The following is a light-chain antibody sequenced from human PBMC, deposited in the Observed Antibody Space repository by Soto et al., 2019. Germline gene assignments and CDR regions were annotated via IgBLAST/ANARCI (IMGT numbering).Light chain of an antibody. Sequence: DAVMPKSSDYLAASLCARATMRCKSVHGCLDSLDNKTYLAWYPQKPGQTHKLLSYWASTREYGVPDRFSVSGSGTDFTLTISSLQAEDVAVYYCQQYYRTPSRTFGQGTKVDIK. CDR2: WAS. V-gene: IGKV4-1*01. CDR1: HGCLDSLDNKTY. J-gene: IGKJ1*01. CDR3: QQYYRTPSRT.